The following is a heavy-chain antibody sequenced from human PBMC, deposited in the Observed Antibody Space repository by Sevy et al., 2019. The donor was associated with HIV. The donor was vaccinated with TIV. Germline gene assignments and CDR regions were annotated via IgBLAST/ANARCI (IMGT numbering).Heavy chain of an antibody. D-gene: IGHD3-22*01. CDR1: GFTFSNAW. J-gene: IGHJ4*02. V-gene: IGHV3-15*01. Sequence: GGSLRLSCAASGFTFSNAWMSWVRQAPGKGLEWVGRIKSKTDGGTTDYAAPVKGRFTISRDDSKNTLYLQMNSLKTEDTVVYYCTTDRGTYYYDSSGYHGIDYWGQGTLVTVSS. CDR3: TTDRGTYYYDSSGYHGIDY. CDR2: IKSKTDGGTT.